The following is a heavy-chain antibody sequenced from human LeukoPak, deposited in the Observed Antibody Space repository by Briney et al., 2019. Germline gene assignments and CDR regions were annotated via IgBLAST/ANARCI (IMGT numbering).Heavy chain of an antibody. V-gene: IGHV3-23*01. J-gene: IGHJ4*02. CDR2: ISGSGGST. D-gene: IGHD3-10*01. Sequence: GGSLRLSCAASGFTFSSYAMSWVRQAPGKGLEWVSAISGSGGSTYYADSVKGRFTISRDNSKNTLYLQMNSLRAEDTAVYYCARDLWFGELLPTYYFDYWGQGTLVTVSS. CDR3: ARDLWFGELLPTYYFDY. CDR1: GFTFSSYA.